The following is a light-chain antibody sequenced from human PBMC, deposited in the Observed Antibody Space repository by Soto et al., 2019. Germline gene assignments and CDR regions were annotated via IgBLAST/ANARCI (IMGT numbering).Light chain of an antibody. CDR2: INYDGTH. Sequence: QLVLTQSPSASASLGASVKLTCTLSSGYSTHAIAWHQQQSEKGPRFLMKINYDGTHSKGDGFFDRFSGSSSGAERHLTISSLQSEDEADYYCQSLGTGIQVFGGGTQLTVL. J-gene: IGLJ3*02. V-gene: IGLV4-69*01. CDR1: SGYSTHA. CDR3: QSLGTGIQV.